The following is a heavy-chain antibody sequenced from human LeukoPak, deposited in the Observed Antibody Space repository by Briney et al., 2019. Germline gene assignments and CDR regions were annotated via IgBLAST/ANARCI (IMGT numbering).Heavy chain of an antibody. CDR1: GYTFTSYY. D-gene: IGHD6-19*01. J-gene: IGHJ6*03. Sequence: VASVKVSCKASGYTFTSYYMHWVRQAPGQGLEWMGIINPSGGSTSYAQKFQGRVTMTRDMSTSTVYMELSSLRSEDTAVYYCARGAGYSSGWYLGTFVGYYYYMDVWGKGTTVTVSS. V-gene: IGHV1-46*01. CDR2: INPSGGST. CDR3: ARGAGYSSGWYLGTFVGYYYYMDV.